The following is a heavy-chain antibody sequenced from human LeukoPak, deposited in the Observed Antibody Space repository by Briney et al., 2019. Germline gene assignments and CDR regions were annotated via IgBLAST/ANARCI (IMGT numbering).Heavy chain of an antibody. CDR2: SNAGNGNT. CDR3: ARSIIVSEYYFDY. V-gene: IGHV1-3*01. J-gene: IGHJ4*02. D-gene: IGHD2-21*01. CDR1: GYSFTSYA. Sequence: ASVKVSCKASGYSFTSYAMHWVRQAPGQRLEWMGWSNAGNGNTKYSQEFQGRVTITRDTSASTAYMELSSVTAADTAVYYCARSIIVSEYYFDYWGQGTLVTVSS.